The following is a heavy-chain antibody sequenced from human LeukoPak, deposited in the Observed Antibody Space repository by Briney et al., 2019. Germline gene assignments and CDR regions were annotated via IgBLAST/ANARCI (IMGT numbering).Heavy chain of an antibody. V-gene: IGHV3-7*01. J-gene: IGHJ6*02. CDR1: GFTFSNYW. Sequence: GGSLRLSCEGSGFTFSNYWMGWVRQAPGKGLQWVANIKTDGSEKYYVDSVKGRFTISRDNAKNSLYLQMNSLRAEDTAVYYCTKDRGYSSGWHTYGMDVWGQGTTVTVSS. CDR3: TKDRGYSSGWHTYGMDV. CDR2: IKTDGSEK. D-gene: IGHD6-19*01.